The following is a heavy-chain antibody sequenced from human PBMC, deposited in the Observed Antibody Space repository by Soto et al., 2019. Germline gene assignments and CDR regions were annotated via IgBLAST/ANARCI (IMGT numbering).Heavy chain of an antibody. Sequence: GGSLRLSCAASGFTFSSYAMSWVRQAPGKGLEWVSAISGSGGSTYYADSVKGRLTISRDNSKNTLYLQMNSLRAEDTAVYYCAKGSSSPAQMFISGYWGQGTLVTVSS. D-gene: IGHD6-13*01. CDR1: GFTFSSYA. CDR3: AKGSSSPAQMFISGY. V-gene: IGHV3-23*01. CDR2: ISGSGGST. J-gene: IGHJ4*02.